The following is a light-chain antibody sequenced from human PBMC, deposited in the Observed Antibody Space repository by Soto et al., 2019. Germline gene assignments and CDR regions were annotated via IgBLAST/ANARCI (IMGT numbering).Light chain of an antibody. CDR2: RVS. CDR1: QSGSRF. Sequence: ETVLTQSPATLSLSPGEIATLSCRASQSGSRFFAWYQQKPGQAPRLLIHRVSNRATGVPARFSGSGSGTDFTLSISSLEPEDSGVYYCQQRFTWPLTFGGGTKVEIK. CDR3: QQRFTWPLT. V-gene: IGKV3-11*01. J-gene: IGKJ4*01.